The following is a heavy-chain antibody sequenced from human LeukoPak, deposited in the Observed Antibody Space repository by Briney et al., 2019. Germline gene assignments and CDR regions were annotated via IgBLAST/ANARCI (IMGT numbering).Heavy chain of an antibody. CDR1: GGSFSGYY. CDR3: ARRGWWLVLALYDY. Sequence: SETLSLTCAVYGGSFSGYYWSWIRQPPGKGLEWIGEINHSGSTNYNPSLKSRVTISVDTSKNQVSLKLSSVTAADRAVYYCARRGWWLVLALYDYWGQGNLVTVSS. D-gene: IGHD6-19*01. J-gene: IGHJ4*02. CDR2: INHSGST. V-gene: IGHV4-34*01.